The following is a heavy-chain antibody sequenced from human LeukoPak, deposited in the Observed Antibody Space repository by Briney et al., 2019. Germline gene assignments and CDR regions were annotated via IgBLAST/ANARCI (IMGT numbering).Heavy chain of an antibody. CDR3: ARSFRIRANWFDP. CDR2: MNPNSGNT. V-gene: IGHV1-8*03. J-gene: IGHJ5*02. CDR1: GYTFTSYG. D-gene: IGHD2/OR15-2a*01. Sequence: ASVKVSCKASGYTFTSYGISWVRQAPGQGLEWMGWMNPNSGNTGYAQKFQGRVTITRNTSISTAYMELSSLRSEDTAVYYCARSFRIRANWFDPWGQGTLVTVSS.